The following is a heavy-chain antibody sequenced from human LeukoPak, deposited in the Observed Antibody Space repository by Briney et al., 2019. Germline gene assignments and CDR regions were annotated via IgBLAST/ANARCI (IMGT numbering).Heavy chain of an antibody. Sequence: ASVNVSCKASGYTFTSYSISWVRQAPGQGLECMGWISGYTGDTKYAQILQGRFTVTTDTSTSTAYMELRSLTYDDTAVYYCARAGYCGDGGCRGGSAFDVWGQGTMVTVSS. CDR1: GYTFTSYS. V-gene: IGHV1-18*01. D-gene: IGHD2-15*01. CDR2: ISGYTGDT. J-gene: IGHJ3*01. CDR3: ARAGYCGDGGCRGGSAFDV.